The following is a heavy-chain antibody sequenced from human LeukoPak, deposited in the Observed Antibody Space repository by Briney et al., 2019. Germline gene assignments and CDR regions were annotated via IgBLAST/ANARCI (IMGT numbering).Heavy chain of an antibody. CDR3: ARRKLGRILWYPFLYAFDI. D-gene: IGHD3-10*01. Sequence: SETLSLTCAVYGGSFSGYYWSWIRQPPGKGLEWFGEINHSGSTNYNPSLKSRVTISVDTSKNQFSLKLSSVTAADTAVYYCARRKLGRILWYPFLYAFDIWGQGTMVTVSS. J-gene: IGHJ3*02. CDR1: GGSFSGYY. CDR2: INHSGST. V-gene: IGHV4-34*01.